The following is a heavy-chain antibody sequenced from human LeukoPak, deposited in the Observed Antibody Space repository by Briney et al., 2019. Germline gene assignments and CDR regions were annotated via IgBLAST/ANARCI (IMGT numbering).Heavy chain of an antibody. Sequence: SETLSLTCTVSGGSISSYYWSWIRQPPGKGLEWFGYIYYSGSTNYNPSLKSRVTISVDTSKNQFSLKLSSVTAADTAVYYCARAPLRRVFGSSPHYYMDVWGKGTTVTVSS. V-gene: IGHV4-59*01. CDR2: IYYSGST. CDR1: GGSISSYY. J-gene: IGHJ6*03. D-gene: IGHD5-18*01. CDR3: ARAPLRRVFGSSPHYYMDV.